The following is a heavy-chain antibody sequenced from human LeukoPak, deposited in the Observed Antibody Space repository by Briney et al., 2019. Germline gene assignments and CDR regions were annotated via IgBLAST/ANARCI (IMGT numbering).Heavy chain of an antibody. CDR3: ASVVVTAPDY. V-gene: IGHV3-53*01. D-gene: IGHD2-21*02. J-gene: IGHJ4*02. CDR2: IYSGGTT. CDR1: GFTVSTNC. Sequence: GGSLRLSCAASGFTVSTNCMTWVRQAPGKGLEWVSTIYSGGTTYYADSVMGRFTISRHNSRNTLYLQMNSLRAEDTAVYYCASVVVTAPDYWGQGTLVTVSS.